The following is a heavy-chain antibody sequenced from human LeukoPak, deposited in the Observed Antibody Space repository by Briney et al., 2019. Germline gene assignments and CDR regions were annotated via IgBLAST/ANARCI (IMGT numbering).Heavy chain of an antibody. Sequence: PSETLSLTCAVYGGSFSGYYWSWIRQPPGKGLEWIGEINHSGSTNYNPSLKSRVTISVDTSKNQFSLKLSSVTAADTAVYYCARHSGIVVVPAARKTPNWFDPWGQGTLVTVSS. CDR3: ARHSGIVVVPAARKTPNWFDP. D-gene: IGHD2-2*01. CDR1: GGSFSGYY. V-gene: IGHV4-34*01. CDR2: INHSGST. J-gene: IGHJ5*02.